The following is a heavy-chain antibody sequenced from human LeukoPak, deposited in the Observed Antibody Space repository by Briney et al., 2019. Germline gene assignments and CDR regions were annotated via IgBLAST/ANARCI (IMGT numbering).Heavy chain of an antibody. V-gene: IGHV3-66*01. Sequence: PGGSLRLSCAASGFTFSSNYMSWVRQAPGKGLEWVSVIYSGGSTYYSDSVKGRFTISRDNYKNTLYLQMNSLRAEDTAVYYCARSPRLYDFWSAGNRDYYYYGMDVWGQGTTVTVSS. CDR2: IYSGGST. CDR1: GFTFSSNY. CDR3: ARSPRLYDFWSAGNRDYYYYGMDV. J-gene: IGHJ6*02. D-gene: IGHD3-3*01.